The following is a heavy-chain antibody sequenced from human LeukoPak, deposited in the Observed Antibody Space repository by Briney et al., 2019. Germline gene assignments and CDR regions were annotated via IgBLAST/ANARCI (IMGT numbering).Heavy chain of an antibody. CDR1: GFTFSSYW. Sequence: GSLRLSCAASGFTFSSYWMHWVRQAPGKGLVWVSRINSDGSSTSYADSVKGRFTISRDNAKNTLYLQMNSLRAEDTAVYYCARGGYYYDSSGYYTFDIWGQGTMVTVSS. D-gene: IGHD3-22*01. V-gene: IGHV3-74*01. CDR3: ARGGYYYDSSGYYTFDI. J-gene: IGHJ3*02. CDR2: INSDGSST.